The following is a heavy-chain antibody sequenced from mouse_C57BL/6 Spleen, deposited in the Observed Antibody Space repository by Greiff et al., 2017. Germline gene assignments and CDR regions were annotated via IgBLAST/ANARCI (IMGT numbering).Heavy chain of an antibody. CDR2: IYPRDSST. CDR3: ARACNYGEFDY. D-gene: IGHD2-1*01. V-gene: IGHV1-85*01. Sequence: VQLQQSGPELVKPGASVKLSCKASGYTFPSYDINWVKQRPGPGFEWIGLIYPRDSSTKYNENFKGKATLTVDTSSSTAYMGLHSLTSEDSAVYFCARACNYGEFDYWGQGTTLTVSS. CDR1: GYTFPSYD. J-gene: IGHJ2*01.